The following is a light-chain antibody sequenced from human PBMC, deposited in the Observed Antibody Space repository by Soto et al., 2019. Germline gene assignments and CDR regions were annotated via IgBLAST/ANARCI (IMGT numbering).Light chain of an antibody. CDR2: GAS. Sequence: EIVLTQSPGTLSLSPGERVTLSCRASQSVSNSYIAWYQQKPGQAPRLLIYGASSRATGIPDRFSGSGSGTDFTLTITGLEPEDFAVYCCQQYGSSPWTFGQGTKVEIK. CDR3: QQYGSSPWT. V-gene: IGKV3-20*01. CDR1: QSVSNSY. J-gene: IGKJ1*01.